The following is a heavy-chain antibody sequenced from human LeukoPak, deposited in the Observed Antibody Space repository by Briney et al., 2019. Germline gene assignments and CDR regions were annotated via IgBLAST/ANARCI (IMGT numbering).Heavy chain of an antibody. CDR2: IIPIFGTA. CDR3: ARGGDYGGNPAAGWFDP. D-gene: IGHD4-23*01. Sequence: SVKVSCKASGYTFTSYDINWVRQATGQGLEWMGGIIPIFGTANYAQKFQGRVTITADESTSTAYMELSSLRSEDTAVYYCARGGDYGGNPAAGWFDPWGQGTLVTVSS. V-gene: IGHV1-69*13. J-gene: IGHJ5*02. CDR1: GYTFTSYD.